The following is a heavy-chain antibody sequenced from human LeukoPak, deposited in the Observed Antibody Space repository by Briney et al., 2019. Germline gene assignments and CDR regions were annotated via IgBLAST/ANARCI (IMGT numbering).Heavy chain of an antibody. V-gene: IGHV3-74*01. D-gene: IGHD3-10*02. CDR3: AELGITMIGGV. CDR1: GFTFSINY. CDR2: INGDGIIT. J-gene: IGHJ6*04. Sequence: GGSLRLSCAASGFTFSINYMHWVRQVPGKGLEWVARINGDGIITAYADSVEGRFTISRDNAKNTVYLQMNSLRAEDTAVYYCAELGITMIGGVWGKGTTVTISS.